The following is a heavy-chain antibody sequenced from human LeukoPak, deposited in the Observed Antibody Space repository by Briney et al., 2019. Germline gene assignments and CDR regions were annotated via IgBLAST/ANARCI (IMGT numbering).Heavy chain of an antibody. V-gene: IGHV5-51*01. Sequence: GESLKISCKGSGYSFTSYWIGWVRQMPGKGLEWMGIIYPGDSDTRYSPSFQGQVTISADKSISTAYLQWSSLKASDTAMYYCARHLGGSYSEDWFDPWGQGTLVTVSS. CDR1: GYSFTSYW. CDR2: IYPGDSDT. CDR3: ARHLGGSYSEDWFDP. D-gene: IGHD1-26*01. J-gene: IGHJ5*02.